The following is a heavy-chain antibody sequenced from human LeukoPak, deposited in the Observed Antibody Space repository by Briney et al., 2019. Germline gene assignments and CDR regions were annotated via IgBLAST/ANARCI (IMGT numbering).Heavy chain of an antibody. CDR2: INPSGGST. D-gene: IGHD1-26*01. Sequence: ASVKVSXKASGYTFTSYYMHWVRQAPGQGLEWMGIINPSGGSTSYAQKFQGRVTMTRDTSTSIVYMELSSLRSEDTAVYYCARESGVGATFDYWGQGTLVTVSS. V-gene: IGHV1-46*01. CDR3: ARESGVGATFDY. CDR1: GYTFTSYY. J-gene: IGHJ4*02.